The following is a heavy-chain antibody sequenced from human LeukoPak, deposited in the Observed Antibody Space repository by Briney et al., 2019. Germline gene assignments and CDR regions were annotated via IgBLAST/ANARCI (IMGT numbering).Heavy chain of an antibody. Sequence: SETLSLTCTVSGGSISSYYWSWIRQPPGKGLEWIGYIYYSGSTNYNPSLKSRVTISVDTSKHQFSLKLSSVTAADTAVYYCASGPIRGWGYYYYYYMDVWGKGTTVTVSS. CDR2: IYYSGST. CDR1: GGSISSYY. J-gene: IGHJ6*03. D-gene: IGHD6-19*01. CDR3: ASGPIRGWGYYYYYYMDV. V-gene: IGHV4-59*01.